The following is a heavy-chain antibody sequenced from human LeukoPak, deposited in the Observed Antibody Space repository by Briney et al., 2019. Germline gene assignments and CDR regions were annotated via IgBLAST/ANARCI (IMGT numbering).Heavy chain of an antibody. Sequence: ASVKVSCKSSGYIFTSYGIRWARQAPERGLEWMGWISTYKGNTNYAQKLQGRVPMTTNPSTSTVYMELRSLRSDDTAVYYCARVTALYYYMDVWGKGTTVTVSS. CDR1: GYIFTSYG. CDR2: ISTYKGNT. CDR3: ARVTALYYYMDV. J-gene: IGHJ6*03. V-gene: IGHV1-18*01.